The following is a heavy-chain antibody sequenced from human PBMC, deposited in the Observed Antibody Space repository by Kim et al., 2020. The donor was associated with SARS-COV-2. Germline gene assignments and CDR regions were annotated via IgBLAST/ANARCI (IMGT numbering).Heavy chain of an antibody. Sequence: LTSRVTISVDTSKNQFSLKLSSVTAADTAVYYCARVYDSSGYYSLGLFDYWGQGTLVTVSS. V-gene: IGHV4-31*02. CDR3: ARVYDSSGYYSLGLFDY. D-gene: IGHD3-22*01. J-gene: IGHJ4*02.